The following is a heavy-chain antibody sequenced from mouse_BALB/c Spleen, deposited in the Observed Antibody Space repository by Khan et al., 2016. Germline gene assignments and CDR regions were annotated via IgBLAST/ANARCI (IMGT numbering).Heavy chain of an antibody. D-gene: IGHD2-3*01. CDR3: AYDSYYAWFPY. CDR1: GFSITSDYA. J-gene: IGHJ3*01. V-gene: IGHV3-2*02. Sequence: EVQLQESGPGLVKPSQSLSLTCTVTGFSITSDYAWNWIRQFPGNKLEWMGYISYSGITSYNPSLKSRISITRETSKNQFFLQLNSLNTEDTSTCYCAYDSYYAWFPYWGQGTLVTVSA. CDR2: ISYSGIT.